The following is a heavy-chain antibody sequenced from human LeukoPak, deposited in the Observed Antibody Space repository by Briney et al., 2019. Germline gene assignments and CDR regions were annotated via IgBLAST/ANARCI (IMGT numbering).Heavy chain of an antibody. CDR2: IRSKAYGGTA. D-gene: IGHD1-26*01. CDR1: GLLFGDYA. CDR3: TVQIVPSDNWFDP. Sequence: GGSLRLSCTASGLLFGDYAMTWVRQVPGKGLEWLGIIRSKAYGGTAEYAASVKGRFTISRDDSKSIAYVQMNSLKTEDTAVYYCTVQIVPSDNWFDPWGQGTLVTVSS. V-gene: IGHV3-49*04. J-gene: IGHJ5*02.